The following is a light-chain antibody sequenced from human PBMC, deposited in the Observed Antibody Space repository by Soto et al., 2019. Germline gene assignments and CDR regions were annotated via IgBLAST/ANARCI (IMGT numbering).Light chain of an antibody. Sequence: QAVLTPPASLSGSPGQSITISCPGTSSDVCGYNYVSWYQQHPGKAPKFMIYDVSNRPSGVSTRFSGSKSGNTASLTISGLQAEDEADYYCNSYTTSNTRQIVFGTGTKVTVL. CDR1: SSDVCGYNY. V-gene: IGLV2-14*01. J-gene: IGLJ1*01. CDR3: NSYTTSNTRQIV. CDR2: DVS.